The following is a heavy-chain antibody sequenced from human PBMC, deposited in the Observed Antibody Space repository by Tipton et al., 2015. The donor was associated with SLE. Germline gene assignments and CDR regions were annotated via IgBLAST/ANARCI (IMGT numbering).Heavy chain of an antibody. V-gene: IGHV3-30*18. Sequence: SLRLSCAASGFTFSNYDMHWVRQAPGKGLEWVAVISYDGSNKYYADSVKGRFTISRDNSKNTLYLQMNSLRAEDTAVYYCAKDILSSGWYGDFDSWGQGTLVTVSS. CDR1: GFTFSNYD. D-gene: IGHD6-19*01. CDR2: ISYDGSNK. J-gene: IGHJ4*02. CDR3: AKDILSSGWYGDFDS.